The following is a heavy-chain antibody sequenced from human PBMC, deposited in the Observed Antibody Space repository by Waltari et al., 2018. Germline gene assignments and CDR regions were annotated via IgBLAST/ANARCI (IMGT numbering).Heavy chain of an antibody. Sequence: QLQLQESGPGLVKPSATLSLTCTVSGGSISRSSYYWGWIRQPPGKGLEWIGSIYYSGSTYYNPSLKSRVTISVDTSKNQFSLKLSSVTAADTAVYYCARHPAMTIMLWYFDLWGRGTLVTVSS. CDR1: GGSISRSSYY. V-gene: IGHV4-39*01. CDR2: IYYSGST. CDR3: ARHPAMTIMLWYFDL. J-gene: IGHJ2*01. D-gene: IGHD2-8*01.